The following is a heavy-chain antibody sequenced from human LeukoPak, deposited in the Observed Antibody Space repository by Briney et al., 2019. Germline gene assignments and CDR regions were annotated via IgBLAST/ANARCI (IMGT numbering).Heavy chain of an antibody. D-gene: IGHD5-24*01. CDR1: VDSISSHY. CDR2: VYYSGTT. J-gene: IGHJ5*02. Sequence: SDTLSLTCSVSVDSISSHYWGWLRQTPGKGLEWIGYVYYSGTTVYNPSLRSRVTVSVDTSKNEFSLKLSSMTTADTAVYYCARVVETIQWATWFDHWGQGTLVTASS. V-gene: IGHV4-59*11. CDR3: ARVVETIQWATWFDH.